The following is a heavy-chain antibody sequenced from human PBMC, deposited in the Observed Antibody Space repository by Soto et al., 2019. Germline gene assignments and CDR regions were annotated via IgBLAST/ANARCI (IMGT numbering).Heavy chain of an antibody. J-gene: IGHJ4*02. CDR1: GFTFSSYS. CDR2: ISSSSSTI. Sequence: GGSLRLSCAASGFTFSSYSMNWVRQAPGKGLEWVSYISSSSSTIYYADSVKGRFTISRDNAKNSLNLQMNSLRAEDTAVYYCARDTNYWGQGTLVTVSS. CDR3: ARDTNY. V-gene: IGHV3-48*01. D-gene: IGHD1-1*01.